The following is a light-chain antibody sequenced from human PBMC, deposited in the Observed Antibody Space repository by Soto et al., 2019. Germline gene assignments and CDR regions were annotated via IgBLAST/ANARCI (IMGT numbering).Light chain of an antibody. V-gene: IGLV2-14*03. J-gene: IGLJ1*01. CDR2: DVS. Sequence: QSVLTQPASVSGSPGQSITISCTGTSTDIGRYNYVSWYQQHPGKAPKLMIYDVSNRPSGVSNRFSGSKSGNTASLTISGLQAEDEADYYCSSYTNSSTYVFGTGTKVTVL. CDR3: SSYTNSSTYV. CDR1: STDIGRYNY.